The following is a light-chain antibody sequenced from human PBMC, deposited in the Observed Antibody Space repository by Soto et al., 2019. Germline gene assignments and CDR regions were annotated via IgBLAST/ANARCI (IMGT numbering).Light chain of an antibody. CDR3: GSYTITSTLMI. CDR2: DVT. J-gene: IGLJ2*01. CDR1: PSDIGAYNY. V-gene: IGLV2-14*03. Sequence: QSALTQPASVSGSRGQSITISCSGTPSDIGAYNYVSWYQHLPGKAPEVIIYDVTNRPSGVSSRFSGSKSGTTASLTISGLQAEDEANYYCGSYTITSTLMIFGGGTKLTVL.